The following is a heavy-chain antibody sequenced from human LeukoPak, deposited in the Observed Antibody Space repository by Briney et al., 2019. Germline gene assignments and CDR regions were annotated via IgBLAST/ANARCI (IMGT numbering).Heavy chain of an antibody. V-gene: IGHV1-3*01. CDR1: GYTFTSYA. D-gene: IGHD3-16*01. Sequence: ASVTVSCTASGYTFTSYAMHWVRQAPGQRLEWMGWINAGNGNTKYSQKFQGRVTMTEDTSTDTAYMDLSSLRSEDTAVYYCATDGGDYWGQGTLATVSS. J-gene: IGHJ4*02. CDR3: ATDGGDY. CDR2: INAGNGNT.